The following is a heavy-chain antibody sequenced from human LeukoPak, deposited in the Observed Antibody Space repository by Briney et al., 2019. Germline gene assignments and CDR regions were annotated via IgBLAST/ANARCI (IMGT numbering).Heavy chain of an antibody. V-gene: IGHV3-21*01. CDR1: GFTFSSYS. CDR2: ISSSSSYI. J-gene: IGHJ6*02. D-gene: IGHD4-17*01. CDR3: ASDLTTVPDYYGMDV. Sequence: GGSLRLSCAASGFTFSSYSMNWVRQAPGKGLEWVSSISSSSSYIYYADSVKGRFTISRDNAKNSLYLQMNSLRAEDTAVYYCASDLTTVPDYYGMDVWGQGTTVTVSS.